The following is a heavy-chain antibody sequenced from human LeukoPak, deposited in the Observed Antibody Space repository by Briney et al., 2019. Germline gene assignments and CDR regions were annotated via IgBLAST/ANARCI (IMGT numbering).Heavy chain of an antibody. CDR2: ISSSSSYI. J-gene: IGHJ5*02. Sequence: GGSLRLSCAAYGFTFRSYSMNWVRQAPGKGLEWVSSISSSSSYIYYADSVTGRFTISRDNAKNSLYLQMNSLRAEDTAVYYCARDRGNDYGDYNWFDPWGQGTLVTVSS. CDR1: GFTFRSYS. CDR3: ARDRGNDYGDYNWFDP. V-gene: IGHV3-21*01. D-gene: IGHD4-17*01.